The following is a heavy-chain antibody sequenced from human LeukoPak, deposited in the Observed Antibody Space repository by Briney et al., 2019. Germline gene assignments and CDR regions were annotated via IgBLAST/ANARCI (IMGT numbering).Heavy chain of an antibody. V-gene: IGHV3-11*01. D-gene: IGHD2-21*01. CDR3: ARPCGGDRSFLDI. Sequence: GGSLRLSCAASGFTFSDWYMNWVRQAPGKGLEWISCIGTSSTNTHYADSVKGRFTISRDNTKNSVHLQLKNVRAEDTAVYYCARPCGGDRSFLDIWGQGTMVTVSS. J-gene: IGHJ3*02. CDR1: GFTFSDWY. CDR2: IGTSSTNT.